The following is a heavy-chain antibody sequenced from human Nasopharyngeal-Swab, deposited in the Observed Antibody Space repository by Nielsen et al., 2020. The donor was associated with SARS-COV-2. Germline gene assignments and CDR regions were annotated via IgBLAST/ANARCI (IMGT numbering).Heavy chain of an antibody. D-gene: IGHD3-22*01. CDR3: ARSHDSHDAFDI. Sequence: GESLKISCAASGFTFSSYSMNWVRQAPGKGLEWVSSISSSSSYIYYADSVKGRFTISRDNAKNSLYLQMNSLRAEDTAVYYCARSHDSHDAFDIWGQVTMVTVSS. V-gene: IGHV3-21*01. CDR1: GFTFSSYS. J-gene: IGHJ3*02. CDR2: ISSSSSYI.